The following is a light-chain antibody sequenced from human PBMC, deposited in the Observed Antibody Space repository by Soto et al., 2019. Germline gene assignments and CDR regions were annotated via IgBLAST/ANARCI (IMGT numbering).Light chain of an antibody. V-gene: IGKV4-1*01. J-gene: IGKJ3*01. CDR3: QQFYSLPLT. CDR1: QSVLYNSNNKNH. CDR2: WAS. Sequence: DIVMTQSPDSLAVSLGERATINCKSSQSVLYNSNNKNHLAWYQQKPGQPPKLLIYWASTRESGVPDLFSGSGSGTDFTLTISSLQAEDVAVYYCQQFYSLPLTFGPGTKVDI.